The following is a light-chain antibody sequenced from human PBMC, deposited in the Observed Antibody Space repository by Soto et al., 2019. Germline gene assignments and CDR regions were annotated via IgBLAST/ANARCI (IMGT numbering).Light chain of an antibody. Sequence: EIVMTQSPATLSLSPGERATLSCRASQSVNSNLAWYQQKAGQAPRLLIYGTSSRATGIPDRFSGSGSGTDFTLTISRLEPEDFAVYYCQQYGSSPWTFGQGTKVDIK. CDR1: QSVNSN. J-gene: IGKJ1*01. V-gene: IGKV3-20*01. CDR3: QQYGSSPWT. CDR2: GTS.